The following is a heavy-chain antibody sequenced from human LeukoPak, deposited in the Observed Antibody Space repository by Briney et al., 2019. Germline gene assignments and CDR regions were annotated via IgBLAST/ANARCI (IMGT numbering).Heavy chain of an antibody. CDR3: AKVDYDFWSGLYYFDY. CDR2: ISGSGGST. J-gene: IGHJ4*02. D-gene: IGHD3-3*01. CDR1: GFTFSDYA. Sequence: GASLRLSCAASGFTFSDYAMSWVRQAPGKGLEWVSAISGSGGSTYYADSVKGRFTISRDNSKNTLYLQMNSLRAEDTAVYYCAKVDYDFWSGLYYFDYWGQGTLVTVSS. V-gene: IGHV3-23*01.